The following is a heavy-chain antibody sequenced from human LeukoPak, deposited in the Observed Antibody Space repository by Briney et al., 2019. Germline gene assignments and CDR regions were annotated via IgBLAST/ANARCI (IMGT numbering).Heavy chain of an antibody. D-gene: IGHD6-13*01. CDR3: ARDRSSSWRGSYFDY. V-gene: IGHV3-48*01. CDR2: ISGRSDTI. J-gene: IGHJ4*02. Sequence: GGSLRLSCVASGFTFSSYNMNWVRQAPGKGLEWVSYISGRSDTIYYADSVKGRFIISRDNSKNTLYLQMNSLRAEDTAVYYCARDRSSSWRGSYFDYWGQGTLVTVSS. CDR1: GFTFSSYN.